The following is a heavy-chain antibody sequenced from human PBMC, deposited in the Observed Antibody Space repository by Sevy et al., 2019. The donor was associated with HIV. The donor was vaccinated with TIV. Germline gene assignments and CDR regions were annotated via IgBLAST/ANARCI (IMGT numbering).Heavy chain of an antibody. CDR1: GIIFTSSG. D-gene: IGHD3-9*01. V-gene: IGHV3-30*18. J-gene: IGHJ6*02. CDR2: ISYHGRDK. CDR3: AKDFTGYNGMDV. Sequence: GESLKISCVVSGIIFTSSGMHWVRQAPGKGLEWVAVISYHGRDKFYADSVKGRFTISRDNSKNILYLQMNGLRIEDTAVYYCAKDFTGYNGMDVWGQGTMVTVSS.